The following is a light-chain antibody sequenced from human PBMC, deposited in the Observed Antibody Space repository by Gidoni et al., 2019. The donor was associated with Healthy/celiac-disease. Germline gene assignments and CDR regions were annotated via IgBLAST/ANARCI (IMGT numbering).Light chain of an antibody. CDR3: QQRSNWT. V-gene: IGKV3-11*01. Sequence: IVLTQSPATLSLSPGERATLSCRASQSVSSYLAWYQQKPGQAPRLLIYDASNRATGIPARFRGSGSGTDFTLTISSLEPEDFAVYYCQQRSNWTFGQGTKVEIK. J-gene: IGKJ1*01. CDR1: QSVSSY. CDR2: DAS.